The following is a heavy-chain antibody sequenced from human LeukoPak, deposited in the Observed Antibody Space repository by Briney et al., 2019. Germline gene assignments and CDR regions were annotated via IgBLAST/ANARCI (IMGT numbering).Heavy chain of an antibody. CDR1: GGSFSGYY. J-gene: IGHJ5*02. V-gene: IGHV4-34*01. D-gene: IGHD2-2*02. CDR3: ARNNLVVVPAAIGLASGFDP. CDR2: INHSGST. Sequence: SETLSLTCAVYGGSFSGYYWSWIRQPPGKGLEWIGEINHSGSTNYNPSLKSRVTISVDTSKNQFSLKLSSVTAADTAVYYCARNNLVVVPAAIGLASGFDPWGQGTLVTVSS.